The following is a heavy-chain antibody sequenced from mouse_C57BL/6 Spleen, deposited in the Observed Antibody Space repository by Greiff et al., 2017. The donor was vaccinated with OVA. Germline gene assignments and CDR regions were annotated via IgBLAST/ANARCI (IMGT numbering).Heavy chain of an antibody. CDR1: GYTFTDYY. CDR3: ARSYGSRGPFWYFDV. CDR2: INPYNGGT. V-gene: IGHV1-19*01. Sequence: VQLQQSGPVLVKPGASVKMSCKASGYTFTDYYMNWVKQSHGKSLEWIGVINPYNGGTSYNQKFKGKATLTVDKSSSTAYMELNSLTSEDSAVYYCARSYGSRGPFWYFDVWGTGTTVTVSS. J-gene: IGHJ1*03. D-gene: IGHD1-1*01.